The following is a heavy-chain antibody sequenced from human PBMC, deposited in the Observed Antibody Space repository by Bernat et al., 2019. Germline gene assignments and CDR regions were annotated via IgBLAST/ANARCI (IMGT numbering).Heavy chain of an antibody. CDR1: AGPFSSSSYY. J-gene: IGHJ3*02. D-gene: IGHD2-15*01. CDR2: IHYRGST. CDR3: ARPSGDCSGGSGYRGGDAFDI. Sequence: QLQLQASGPGLVKPSETLSLTCTFSAGPFSSSSYYWGWIRHPPGKGLEWIGCIHYRGSTYYNPSIKGRVTISGETSKNQFSRKLRSVTAADTAVYYCARPSGDCSGGSGYRGGDAFDIWGQGTMVTVSS. V-gene: IGHV4-39*01.